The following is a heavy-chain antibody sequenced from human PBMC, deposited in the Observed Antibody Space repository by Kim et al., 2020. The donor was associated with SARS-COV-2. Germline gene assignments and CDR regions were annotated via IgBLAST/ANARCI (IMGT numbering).Heavy chain of an antibody. Sequence: GGSLRLSCAASGFTFSSYDMHWVRQATGKGLEWVPAIGTAGDTYYPGSVKGRFTISRENAKNSLYLQMNSLRAGDTAVYYCARGYSSGWYSDYYYGMDVWGQGTTVTVSS. CDR2: IGTAGDT. CDR1: GFTFSSYD. CDR3: ARGYSSGWYSDYYYGMDV. J-gene: IGHJ6*02. V-gene: IGHV3-13*01. D-gene: IGHD6-19*01.